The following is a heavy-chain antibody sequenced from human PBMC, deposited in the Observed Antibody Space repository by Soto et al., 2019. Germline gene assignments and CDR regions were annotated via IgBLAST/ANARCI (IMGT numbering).Heavy chain of an antibody. J-gene: IGHJ4*02. CDR3: ARGITMIAPDKSYFDS. Sequence: SETLSLTCAVYGGSFSGHYWSWIRQPPGKGLEWIGEVNHNGSTNENPSLKSRITISVDTSKNQFSLKLRSVTAADTAVYYCARGITMIAPDKSYFDSWGQGGLVTVSS. D-gene: IGHD3-22*01. CDR2: VNHNGST. CDR1: GGSFSGHY. V-gene: IGHV4-34*01.